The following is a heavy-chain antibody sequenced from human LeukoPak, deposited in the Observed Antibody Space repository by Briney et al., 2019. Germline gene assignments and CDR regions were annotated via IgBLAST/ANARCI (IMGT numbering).Heavy chain of an antibody. J-gene: IGHJ5*02. Sequence: GGSLRLSCAASGFTFSSYGMHWVRQAPGKGLEWVAVISYDGSNKYYADSVKGRFTISRDNSKNTLYLQVNSLRAEDTAVYYCAKDLGPYSSSWPTDFDPWGQGTLVTVSS. CDR3: AKDLGPYSSSWPTDFDP. CDR1: GFTFSSYG. CDR2: ISYDGSNK. V-gene: IGHV3-30*18. D-gene: IGHD6-13*01.